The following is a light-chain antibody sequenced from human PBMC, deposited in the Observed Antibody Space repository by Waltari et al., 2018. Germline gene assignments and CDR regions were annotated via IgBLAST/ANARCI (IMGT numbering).Light chain of an antibody. V-gene: IGKV1-39*01. CDR3: QQSYTSPWT. J-gene: IGKJ1*01. Sequence: DVLMTQSPSSLSASVGDRVTIACRASQPVSRYLNWYQQEPGRAPKLLIYAASSLQSGGPSRFSGSGSGTDFILTISSLQPEDFATYYCQQSYTSPWTFGQGTKVDFK. CDR1: QPVSRY. CDR2: AAS.